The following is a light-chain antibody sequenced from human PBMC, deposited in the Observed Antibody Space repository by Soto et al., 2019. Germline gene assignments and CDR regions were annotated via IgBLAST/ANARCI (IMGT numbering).Light chain of an antibody. CDR2: EVA. J-gene: IGLJ1*01. CDR1: SSDVGFYKY. CDR3: SSYSSSSIPYV. Sequence: QSVLTQPASVSGSPGQSIAISCTGTSSDVGFYKYVSWYQRHPGKAPKLMIYEVANRPSGVPDRFSGSKSGNTASLTISGLQAEDEAHYFCSSYSSSSIPYVFGTGTKVTVL. V-gene: IGLV2-14*01.